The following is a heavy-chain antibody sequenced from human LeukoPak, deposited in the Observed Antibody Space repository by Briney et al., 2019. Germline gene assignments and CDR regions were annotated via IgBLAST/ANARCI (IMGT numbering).Heavy chain of an antibody. CDR1: GYTFTGYY. CDR2: INPNSGAT. J-gene: IGHJ4*02. CDR3: ASVYSTGWYYDY. V-gene: IGHV1-2*02. Sequence: GASVKVSCKASGYTFTGYYMHWVRQAPGQGLEWMGWINPNSGATNYAQQFQGRVTLTRGTSINTAYMDLSRLRSDDTAVYYCASVYSTGWYYDYWGQGTLVTVSS. D-gene: IGHD6-19*01.